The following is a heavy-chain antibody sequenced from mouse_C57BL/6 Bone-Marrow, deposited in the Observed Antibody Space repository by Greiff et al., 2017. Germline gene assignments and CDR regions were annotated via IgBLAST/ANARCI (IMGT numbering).Heavy chain of an antibody. CDR3: ARGGIYYGNYPFAY. Sequence: QVQLQQSGAELVKPGASVKLSCKASGYTFTSYWMHWVTPRPGQGLEWIGMIHPNSGSTNYNEKFKSKATLTVDKSSSTAYMQLSSLTSEDSAVYYCARGGIYYGNYPFAYWGQGTLVTVSA. J-gene: IGHJ3*01. D-gene: IGHD2-1*01. V-gene: IGHV1-64*01. CDR2: IHPNSGST. CDR1: GYTFTSYW.